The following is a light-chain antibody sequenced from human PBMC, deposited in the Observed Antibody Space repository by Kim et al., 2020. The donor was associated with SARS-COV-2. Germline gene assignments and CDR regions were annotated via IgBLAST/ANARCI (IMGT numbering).Light chain of an antibody. Sequence: VADHVTITCRTSQKSNSWLAWYQQKPGKAPKFLIYDATDLRTGVPSRFRGSGSGTQFTLTISGLQPDDLATYFCQQYNSYSYSFGQGTKLEI. CDR2: DAT. CDR1: QKSNSW. CDR3: QQYNSYSYS. V-gene: IGKV1-5*01. J-gene: IGKJ2*01.